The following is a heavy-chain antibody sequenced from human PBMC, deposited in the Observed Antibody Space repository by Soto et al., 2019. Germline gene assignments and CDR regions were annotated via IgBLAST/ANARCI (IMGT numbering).Heavy chain of an antibody. CDR3: AHKGPEDWPLDY. CDR1: GFSLSTSGVG. D-gene: IGHD3-9*01. J-gene: IGHJ4*02. V-gene: IGHV2-5*02. Sequence: SGPTLVNPTQTLTLTCTFSGFSLSTSGVGVGWIRQPPGKALEWLALIYWDDDKRYSPSLKSRVTITKDTSKNQVVLTMTNMDPMDTGTYYCAHKGPEDWPLDYWSQGTLVTVSS. CDR2: IYWDDDK.